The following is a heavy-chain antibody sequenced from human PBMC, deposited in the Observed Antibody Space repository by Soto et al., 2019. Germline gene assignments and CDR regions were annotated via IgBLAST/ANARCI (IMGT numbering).Heavy chain of an antibody. CDR3: ASESYYYDSSGPSTKFDY. J-gene: IGHJ4*02. CDR1: GFTFSSYS. D-gene: IGHD3-22*01. CDR2: ISSSSSYI. Sequence: GGSLRLSCAASGFTFSSYSMNWVRQAPGKGLEWVSSISSSSSYIYYADSVKGRFTISRDNAKNSLYLQMNSLRAEDTAVYYCASESYYYDSSGPSTKFDYWGQGTLVTVSS. V-gene: IGHV3-21*01.